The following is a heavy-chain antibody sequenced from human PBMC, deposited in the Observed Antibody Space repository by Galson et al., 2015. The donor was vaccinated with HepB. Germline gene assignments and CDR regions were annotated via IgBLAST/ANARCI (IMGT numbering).Heavy chain of an antibody. J-gene: IGHJ6*02. D-gene: IGHD3-3*01. V-gene: IGHV3-30*18. Sequence: SLRLSCAAPGFTFNRNAMHWVRRAPGKGLEWVAVISSDGNNKYYGDSVKGRFTISRDNSKNTLSLQMNSLRAEDTAVYYCAKDQRFSYYYGLDVWGQGTTVTVSS. CDR3: AKDQRFSYYYGLDV. CDR2: ISSDGNNK. CDR1: GFTFNRNA.